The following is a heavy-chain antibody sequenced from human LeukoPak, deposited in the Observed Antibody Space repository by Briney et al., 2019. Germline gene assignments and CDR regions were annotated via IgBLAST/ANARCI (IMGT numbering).Heavy chain of an antibody. D-gene: IGHD6-13*01. Sequence: PGGSLRLSCAASGFTFSSYTMSWVRQAPGKGLEWVSAISGSGGSTYYADSVKGRFTISRDNSKNTLYLQMNSLRAEDTAVYYCAKTGTPWYYFDYWGQGTLVTVSS. J-gene: IGHJ4*02. CDR3: AKTGTPWYYFDY. CDR2: ISGSGGST. V-gene: IGHV3-23*01. CDR1: GFTFSSYT.